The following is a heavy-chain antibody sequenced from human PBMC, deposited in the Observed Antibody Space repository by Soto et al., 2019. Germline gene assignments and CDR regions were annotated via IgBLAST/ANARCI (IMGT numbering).Heavy chain of an antibody. CDR2: IDYSGST. Sequence: QVQLQESGPGLVKPSQTLSLTCPVYGGSISSGGYYWSGIRQHPGKGLEWIGYIDYSGSTYYNPSFRSIDTISVDTSNHQFSLKLNSVTAADTVVYYCARRIVATTYYFDYWGQGTLATVSS. CDR3: ARRIVATTYYFDY. CDR1: GGSISSGGYY. J-gene: IGHJ4*02. D-gene: IGHD5-12*01. V-gene: IGHV4-31*01.